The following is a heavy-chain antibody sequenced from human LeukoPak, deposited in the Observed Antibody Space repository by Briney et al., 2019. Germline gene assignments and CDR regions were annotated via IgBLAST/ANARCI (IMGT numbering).Heavy chain of an antibody. CDR3: ARDQVLAVTSSSWYEFDY. Sequence: ASVKVSCKASGYTFTGYYMHWVRQAPGQGLEWMGWINPNSGGANYAQKSQGRVTMTRDTSISTAYMELSRLGSDDTAVYYCARDQVLAVTSSSWYEFDYWGQGTLVTVSS. V-gene: IGHV1-2*02. CDR2: INPNSGGA. CDR1: GYTFTGYY. D-gene: IGHD6-13*01. J-gene: IGHJ4*02.